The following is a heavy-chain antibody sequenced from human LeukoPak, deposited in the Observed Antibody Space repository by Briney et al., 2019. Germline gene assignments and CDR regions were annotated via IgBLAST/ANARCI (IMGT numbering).Heavy chain of an antibody. CDR3: AKAWSRVTSGCFDY. CDR2: ISGSGGST. D-gene: IGHD6-19*01. V-gene: IGHV3-23*01. CDR1: GFTFSSYA. Sequence: GGSLRLSCAASGFTFSSYAMGWVRQAPGKGLEWVSAISGSGGSTYYADSVKGRFTISRDNSKNTLYLQMNSLRAEDTAVYYCAKAWSRVTSGCFDYWGQGTLVTVSS. J-gene: IGHJ4*02.